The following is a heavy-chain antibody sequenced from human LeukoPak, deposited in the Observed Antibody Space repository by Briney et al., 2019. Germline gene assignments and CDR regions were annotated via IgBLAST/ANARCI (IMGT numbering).Heavy chain of an antibody. D-gene: IGHD2-2*01. CDR2: ISAYNGNT. V-gene: IGHV1-18*01. J-gene: IGHJ4*02. Sequence: GASVKVSCKASGYTFTSYGISWVRQAPGQGLELMGWISAYNGNTNYAQKLQGRVTMNTDTPTSTAYMELRSLRSDDTAVYYCARVCRYCSSPSCHYYFDYWGQGTLVTVSS. CDR3: ARVCRYCSSPSCHYYFDY. CDR1: GYTFTSYG.